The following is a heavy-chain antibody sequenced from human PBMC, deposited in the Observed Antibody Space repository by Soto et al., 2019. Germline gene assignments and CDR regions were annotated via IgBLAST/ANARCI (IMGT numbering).Heavy chain of an antibody. V-gene: IGHV3-48*04. J-gene: IGHJ6*03. Sequence: GGSLRLSCAASGFTFSTYSMNWVRQAPGKGLEWLSYISSSSSTIYYADSVKGRFTISRDNAKNTLYLQMNSLRAEDTAVYYCARDGNSWYWHYMDVWGKGTTVTVSS. D-gene: IGHD6-13*01. CDR2: ISSSSSTI. CDR1: GFTFSTYS. CDR3: ARDGNSWYWHYMDV.